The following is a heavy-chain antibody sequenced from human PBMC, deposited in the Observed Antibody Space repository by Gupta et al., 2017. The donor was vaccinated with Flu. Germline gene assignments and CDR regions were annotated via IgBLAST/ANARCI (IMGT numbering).Heavy chain of an antibody. CDR2: INHSGST. Sequence: IRQPPGKGLEWIGEINHSGSTNYNPSLKSRVTISVDTSKNQFSLKLSSVTAADTAVYYCAREIGGYSYGSDYWGQGTLVTVSS. D-gene: IGHD5-18*01. J-gene: IGHJ4*02. CDR3: AREIGGYSYGSDY. V-gene: IGHV4-34*01.